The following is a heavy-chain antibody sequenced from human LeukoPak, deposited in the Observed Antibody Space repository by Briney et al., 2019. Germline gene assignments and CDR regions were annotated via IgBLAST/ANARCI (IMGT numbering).Heavy chain of an antibody. CDR1: AGTFSSYA. CDR3: ARDREDIVVVPAADPNDY. CDR2: IIPILGIA. Sequence: ASVKVSCKASAGTFSSYAISWVRQAPGQGLEWMGRIIPILGIANYAQKFQGRVTITADKSTSTAYMELSSLRSEDTAVYYCARDREDIVVVPAADPNDYWGQGTLVTVSS. J-gene: IGHJ4*02. D-gene: IGHD2-2*01. V-gene: IGHV1-69*04.